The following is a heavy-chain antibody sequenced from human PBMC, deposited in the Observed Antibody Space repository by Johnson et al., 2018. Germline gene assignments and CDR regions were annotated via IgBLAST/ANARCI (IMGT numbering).Heavy chain of an antibody. J-gene: IGHJ5*02. V-gene: IGHV1-69*01. D-gene: IGHD3-16*01. CDR3: GSYSRWGNWFDP. CDR2: IITIFGTA. CDR1: GGTFSSYA. Sequence: QVQLVESGAEVKKPGSSVKVSCKASGGTFSSYAISWVRQAPGHGLEWMGGIITIFGTANYAQKFQGRVTITADASPSTAYMELSSLRSEDTAVYYCGSYSRWGNWFDPWGQGTLVTVSS.